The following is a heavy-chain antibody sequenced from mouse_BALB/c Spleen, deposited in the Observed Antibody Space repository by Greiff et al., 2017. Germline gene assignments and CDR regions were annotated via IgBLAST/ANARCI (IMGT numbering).Heavy chain of an antibody. CDR1: GFNIKDYY. D-gene: IGHD2-1*01. J-gene: IGHJ4*01. Sequence: EVQLQQSAAELVRSGASVKLSCTASGFNIKDYYMHWVKQRPEQGLEWIGWIDPENGDTEYAPKFKGKATMTADTSSNTAYLQLSSLTSEDTAVYYARPNYYGSYDAMDYWGQGTSVTVSS. CDR3: RPNYYGSYDAMDY. CDR2: IDPENGDT. V-gene: IGHV14-4*02.